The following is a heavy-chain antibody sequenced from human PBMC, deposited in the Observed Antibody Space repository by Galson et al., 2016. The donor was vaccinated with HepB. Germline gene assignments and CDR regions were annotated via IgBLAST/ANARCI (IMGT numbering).Heavy chain of an antibody. CDR3: ARPWGQQLVGY. J-gene: IGHJ4*02. Sequence: SETLSLTCAVYGGSFSNSYWTWIRQPPGKGLEWIGEIDHYGRNNYNPSLKSRVTISLHASENQFSLQLNSVTAADTAVYYCARPWGQQLVGYWGQGTLVTVSS. V-gene: IGHV4-34*01. CDR2: IDHYGRN. CDR1: GGSFSNSY. D-gene: IGHD6-13*01.